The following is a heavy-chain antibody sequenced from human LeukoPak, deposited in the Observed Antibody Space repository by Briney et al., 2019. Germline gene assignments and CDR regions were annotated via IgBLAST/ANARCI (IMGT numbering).Heavy chain of an antibody. Sequence: RGESLKISCKGSGYSFTSYGIGWVRQMPGKGLEWMGIIYPGDSDTRYSPSFQGQVTISADKSISTAYLQWSSLKASDTAMYYCARSLTTYYYDPWYFDYWGQGTLVTVSS. J-gene: IGHJ4*02. D-gene: IGHD3-22*01. CDR1: GYSFTSYG. CDR3: ARSLTTYYYDPWYFDY. V-gene: IGHV5-51*01. CDR2: IYPGDSDT.